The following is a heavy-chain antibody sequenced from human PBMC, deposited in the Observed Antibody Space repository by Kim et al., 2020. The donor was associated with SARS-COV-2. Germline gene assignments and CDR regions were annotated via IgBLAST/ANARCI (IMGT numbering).Heavy chain of an antibody. CDR2: ISYDESNK. CDR3: AKDARGNTAARYYFDY. J-gene: IGHJ4*02. CDR1: GFTFSSYG. Sequence: GGSLRLSCAASGFTFSSYGMDWVRQAPGKGLEWVAVISYDESNKYYADSVKGRFTISRDNSKNTLFLQMNSLRAEDTAVYYCAKDARGNTAARYYFDYWGQGTLVTVSS. D-gene: IGHD6-6*01. V-gene: IGHV3-30*18.